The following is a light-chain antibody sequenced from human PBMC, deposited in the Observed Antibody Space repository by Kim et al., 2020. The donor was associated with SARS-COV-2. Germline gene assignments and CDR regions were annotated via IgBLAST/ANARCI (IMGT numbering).Light chain of an antibody. V-gene: IGKV3-11*01. CDR2: DAS. CDR3: HLYGSS. J-gene: IGKJ4*01. Sequence: TLSLSPGERATLSCRASQSVSSYLAWYQQKPGQSPKLLIYDASNRATDIPARFSGSGSGTDFTLTISSLEPEDFAVYYCHLYGSSFGGGTRVEIK. CDR1: QSVSSY.